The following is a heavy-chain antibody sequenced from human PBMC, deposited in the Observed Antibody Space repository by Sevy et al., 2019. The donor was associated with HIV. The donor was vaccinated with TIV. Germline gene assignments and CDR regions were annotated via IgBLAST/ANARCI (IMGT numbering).Heavy chain of an antibody. CDR3: ARLGYCSSTSCYIGWGRGDYFDY. V-gene: IGHV3-21*01. Sequence: GGSLRLSCAASGFTFSSYSMNWVRQAPGKGLEWVSSISSSSSYIYYADSVKGRFTISRDNAKNSLYLQMNSLRAEDTAVYYCARLGYCSSTSCYIGWGRGDYFDYWGQGTLATVSS. D-gene: IGHD2-2*02. CDR1: GFTFSSYS. J-gene: IGHJ4*02. CDR2: ISSSSSYI.